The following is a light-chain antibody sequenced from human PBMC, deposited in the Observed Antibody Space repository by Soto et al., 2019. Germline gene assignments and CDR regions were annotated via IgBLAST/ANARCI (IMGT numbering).Light chain of an antibody. Sequence: DIQMTQSPSALSASVGDSVTITCRASQNIGSWLAWYQQKPGKVPKLLIYKASSLENGVPSSFSGSGSGTEFTITISTLQPDDFATYYCQQYSIYSAFGPGTKVDIK. CDR2: KAS. V-gene: IGKV1-5*03. J-gene: IGKJ3*01. CDR3: QQYSIYSA. CDR1: QNIGSW.